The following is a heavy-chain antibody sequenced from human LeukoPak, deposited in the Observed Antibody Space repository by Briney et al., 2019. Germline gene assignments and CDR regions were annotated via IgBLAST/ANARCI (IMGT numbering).Heavy chain of an antibody. Sequence: PSETLSLTCAVYGGSFSGYYWSWIRQPPGKGLEWIGEINHSGSTNYNPSLKSRVTISVDTSKNQFSLKLSSVTAADTAVYYCARHRSSGWYGGYYFDYWGQGTLVTVSS. J-gene: IGHJ4*02. CDR3: ARHRSSGWYGGYYFDY. CDR1: GGSFSGYY. D-gene: IGHD6-19*01. V-gene: IGHV4-34*01. CDR2: INHSGST.